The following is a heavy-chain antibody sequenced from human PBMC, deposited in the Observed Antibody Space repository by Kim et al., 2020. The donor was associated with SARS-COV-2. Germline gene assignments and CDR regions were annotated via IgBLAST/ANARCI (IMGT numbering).Heavy chain of an antibody. D-gene: IGHD1-26*01. CDR1: GDSVSSHSVT. CDR3: ARRGARERGYFYS. Sequence: SQTLSLTCVISGDSVSSHSVTWNWIRQSPSRGLEWLGRTYYRSSWNNEYEESVKSRITINPDTSKNQVSLQLSPVTAEDTAIYYCARRGARERGYFYSWGQGILVTVSS. CDR2: TYYRSSWNN. V-gene: IGHV6-1*01. J-gene: IGHJ4*02.